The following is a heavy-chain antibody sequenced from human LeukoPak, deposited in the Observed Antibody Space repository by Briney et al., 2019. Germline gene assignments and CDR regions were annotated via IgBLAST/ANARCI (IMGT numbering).Heavy chain of an antibody. CDR3: ARANGDILTGYSSYFDY. CDR2: INPNSGGT. CDR1: GYTFTGYY. J-gene: IGHJ4*02. V-gene: IGHV1-2*02. D-gene: IGHD3-9*01. Sequence: ASVKVSCKASGYTFTGYYMHWVRQAPGQGLEWMGWINPNSGGTNYAQKFQGRVTMTRDTSISTAYMELSRLRSDDTAVYYCARANGDILTGYSSYFDYWGQGTLVTVSS.